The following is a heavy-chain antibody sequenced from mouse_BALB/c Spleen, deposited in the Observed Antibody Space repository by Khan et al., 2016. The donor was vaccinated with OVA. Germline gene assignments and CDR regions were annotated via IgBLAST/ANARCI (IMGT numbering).Heavy chain of an antibody. J-gene: IGHJ2*01. V-gene: IGHV3-2*02. CDR3: ARTARRKY. D-gene: IGHD1-2*01. CDR2: ISYSGST. Sequence: EVQLQQSGPGLVKPSQSLSLTCTVTGYSITSGYGWNWIRQFPGNKLEWMGYISYSGSTKYNPSLKSRISLTLDTSKNQFFLQLNAVTTEDTATYYCARTARRKYWGQGTTLTVSS. CDR1: GYSITSGYG.